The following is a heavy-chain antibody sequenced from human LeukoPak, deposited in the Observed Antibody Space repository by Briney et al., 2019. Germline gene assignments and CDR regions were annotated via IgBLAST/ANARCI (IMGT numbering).Heavy chain of an antibody. J-gene: IGHJ4*02. Sequence: ASVKVSCKASGYTFTGYYMHWVRQATGQGLEWTGWMNPNSGNTGYAQKFQGRVTMTRNTSISTAYMELSSLRSEDTAVYYCARFYYDSSGYYYYFDYWGQGTLVTVSS. D-gene: IGHD3-22*01. CDR3: ARFYYDSSGYYYYFDY. CDR1: GYTFTGYY. CDR2: MNPNSGNT. V-gene: IGHV1-8*02.